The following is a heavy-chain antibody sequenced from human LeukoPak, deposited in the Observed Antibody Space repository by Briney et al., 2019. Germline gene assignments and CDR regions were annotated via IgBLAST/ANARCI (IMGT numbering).Heavy chain of an antibody. V-gene: IGHV4-30-4*01. CDR2: IYYSGST. D-gene: IGHD6-13*01. J-gene: IGHJ5*02. CDR1: GGSISSGDYY. Sequence: PSQTLSLTCTVSGGSISSGDYYWSWIRQPPGKGLEWIGYIYYSGSTYYNPSLKSRVTISVDTSKNQFSLKLSSVTAADTAIYYCARGNLEWAAGTRWFDPWGQGILVTVSS. CDR3: ARGNLEWAAGTRWFDP.